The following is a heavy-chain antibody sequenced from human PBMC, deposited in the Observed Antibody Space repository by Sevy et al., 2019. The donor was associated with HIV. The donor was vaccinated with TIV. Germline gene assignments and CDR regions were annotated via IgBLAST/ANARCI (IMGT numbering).Heavy chain of an antibody. CDR3: ARGSEQIAVAAHYFDY. CDR2: ISYDGSNK. J-gene: IGHJ4*02. CDR1: GFTFSSYG. Sequence: GGSLRLSCAASGFTFSSYGMHWVRQAPGKGLEWVAVISYDGSNKYYADSVKGRFTISRDNSKNTLYLQMNSLRAEDTAVYYCARGSEQIAVAAHYFDYWGQGTLVTVSS. V-gene: IGHV3-30*19. D-gene: IGHD6-19*01.